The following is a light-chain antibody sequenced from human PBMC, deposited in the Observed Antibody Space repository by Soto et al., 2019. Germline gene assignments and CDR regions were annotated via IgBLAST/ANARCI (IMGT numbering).Light chain of an antibody. CDR1: ETISNL. J-gene: IGKJ4*01. CDR3: QQYSTYPSLT. CDR2: KAS. V-gene: IGKV1-5*03. Sequence: DIQMTQSPSTLSASVGDRVSITCRASETISNLMAWYQQKPGQAPNLLIYKASNLETGVPSRFSGSGSGTEFTLTISSLQPDDFATYYCQQYSTYPSLTVGGGTKVDSK.